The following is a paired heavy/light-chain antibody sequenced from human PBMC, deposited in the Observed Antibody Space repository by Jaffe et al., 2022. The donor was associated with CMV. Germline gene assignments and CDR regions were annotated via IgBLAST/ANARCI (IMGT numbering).Heavy chain of an antibody. CDR2: IKSKDNGGTA. J-gene: IGHJ5*02. D-gene: IGHD1-1*01. CDR1: GFTFADTW. Sequence: EVHLVESGGGSVKPGESLSLSCFASGFTFADTWMSWFRQVPGKGLEWVGRIKSKDNGGTADYAAPVKGRFTISRDDSKNTLYLQMDSLKAADSALYYCATVAGIATWGQGTLVTVSS. V-gene: IGHV3-15*01. CDR3: ATVAGIAT.
Light chain of an antibody. V-gene: IGLV6-57*04. CDR2: EDN. Sequence: NFLLTQPHSVSESPGKTVTISCTRNNGSIASNYVQWSQQRPGSAPTTLIYEDNERPSEVPRRFSGSIDPSSNSASLTITGLKTEDDADYYCQSFDDDNREVLGGGTKLTVL. CDR3: QSFDDDNREV. J-gene: IGLJ3*02. CDR1: NGSIASNY.